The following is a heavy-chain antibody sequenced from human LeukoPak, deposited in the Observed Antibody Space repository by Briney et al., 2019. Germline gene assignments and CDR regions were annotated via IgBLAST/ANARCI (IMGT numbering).Heavy chain of an antibody. CDR2: IKQDGSEK. V-gene: IGHV3-7*01. Sequence: GGSLRLSCAASGFTFSRYWMSWGRQAPGKGLEWVANIKQDGSEKYYVDSVKGRFTISRDNAKNSLYLQMNSLRAEDTAVYYCARDGWELTFDYWGQGTLVTVSS. J-gene: IGHJ4*02. D-gene: IGHD1-26*01. CDR3: ARDGWELTFDY. CDR1: GFTFSRYW.